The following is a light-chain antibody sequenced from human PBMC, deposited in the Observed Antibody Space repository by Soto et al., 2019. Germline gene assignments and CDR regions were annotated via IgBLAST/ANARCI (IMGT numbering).Light chain of an antibody. Sequence: QSVLTQPGSVSGSPGQSITISCTGTSSDVGNYKYVSWYQQHPGKAPKLMIYEVSNRPSGVPNRVSGSKSGNTASLTISWLQAEEETDYYCFSYTSSGTYVFGTGTKVTVL. CDR3: FSYTSSGTYV. V-gene: IGLV2-14*01. CDR1: SSDVGNYKY. CDR2: EVS. J-gene: IGLJ1*01.